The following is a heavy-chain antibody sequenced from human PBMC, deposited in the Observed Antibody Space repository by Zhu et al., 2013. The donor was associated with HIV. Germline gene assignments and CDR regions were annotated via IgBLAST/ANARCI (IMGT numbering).Heavy chain of an antibody. D-gene: IGHD5-12*01. CDR1: GASISYYY. CDR3: ARPRYSKGPVDV. Sequence: QVQLQESGRGLVKPSETLSLTCSVSGASISYYYWSWIRQPPGRGLEWIGYIYHTGSTNYNPTLRSRVTMSQDTSKNQVSLKLSSVTAADTAVYYCARPRYSKGPVDVWGKGPRSPSPQ. J-gene: IGHJ6*04. CDR2: IYHTGST. V-gene: IGHV4-59*01.